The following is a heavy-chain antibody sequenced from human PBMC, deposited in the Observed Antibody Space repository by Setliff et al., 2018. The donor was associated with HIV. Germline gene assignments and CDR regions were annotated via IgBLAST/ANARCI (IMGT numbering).Heavy chain of an antibody. CDR2: INPSGSIT. D-gene: IGHD4-17*01. CDR3: AREPPRRRGTVTGDY. V-gene: IGHV1-46*01. J-gene: IGHJ4*02. CDR1: GYTFTTYY. Sequence: ASVKVSCKASGYTFTTYYISWVRQAPGQGLEWMGMINPSGSITNYAQKFQGRLTMTRDTSTSTVYVELNSLRSEDTAVYYCAREPPRRRGTVTGDYWGQGTVVTVSS.